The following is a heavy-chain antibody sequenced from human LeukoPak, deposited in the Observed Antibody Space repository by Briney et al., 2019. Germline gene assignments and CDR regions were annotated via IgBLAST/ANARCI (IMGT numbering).Heavy chain of an antibody. V-gene: IGHV3-7*01. D-gene: IGHD1-26*01. J-gene: IGHJ4*02. CDR1: GFTFSNYW. Sequence: PGGSLRLSCAASGFTFSNYWMSWVRQAPGKGLEWVANIKQDGSEKYYVDSVKGRFTISRDNAKNSLYLQMNSLRAEDTAVYYCARDKIVGATVFDSWGQGTLVTVSS. CDR2: IKQDGSEK. CDR3: ARDKIVGATVFDS.